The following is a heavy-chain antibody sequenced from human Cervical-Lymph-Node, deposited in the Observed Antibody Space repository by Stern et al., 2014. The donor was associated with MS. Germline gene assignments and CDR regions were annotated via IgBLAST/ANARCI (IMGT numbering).Heavy chain of an antibody. CDR2: MSSGCSPI. CDR1: GFSFSGFG. D-gene: IGHD5-24*01. J-gene: IGHJ5*02. CDR3: ARGDGYNLS. Sequence: VQLVESGGGLVQPGGSLRLSCAASGFSFSGFGMNWVRQAPGKGLEWVSYMSSGCSPIYYADSGKGRFTISRDNAKNSLYLQMSSLRDEDTAVYYCARGDGYNLSWGQGTQVTVSS. V-gene: IGHV3-48*02.